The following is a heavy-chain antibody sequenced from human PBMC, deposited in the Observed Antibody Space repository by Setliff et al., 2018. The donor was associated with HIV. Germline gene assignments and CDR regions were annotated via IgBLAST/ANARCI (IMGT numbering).Heavy chain of an antibody. Sequence: SETLSLTCGVFGGSFSNYFWTWMRQPPGKGLEWIGEFRLSGGTNYNYNPTLETRVTISVDTSKNQFSLKLNSVTAADTAFYYCAGGRADAWEVLDSWGQGTLVTVSS. V-gene: IGHV4-34*01. CDR2: FRLSGGT. J-gene: IGHJ4*02. CDR3: AGGRADAWEVLDS. D-gene: IGHD1-26*01. CDR1: GGSFSNYF.